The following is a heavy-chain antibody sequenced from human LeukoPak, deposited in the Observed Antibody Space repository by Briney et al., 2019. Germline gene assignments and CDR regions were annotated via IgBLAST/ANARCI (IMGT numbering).Heavy chain of an antibody. J-gene: IGHJ5*02. V-gene: IGHV3-7*01. CDR1: GFSFRSYW. CDR3: AGGSGYLITS. D-gene: IGHD3-9*01. Sequence: GGSLRLSCAATGFSFRSYWMNWVRQAPGKGLEWLAIIKQDGSEKHYRGSVEGRFTISRDNAKNSLHLQMNSLRAEDTAVYYCAGGSGYLITSWGQGTLVTVSS. CDR2: IKQDGSEK.